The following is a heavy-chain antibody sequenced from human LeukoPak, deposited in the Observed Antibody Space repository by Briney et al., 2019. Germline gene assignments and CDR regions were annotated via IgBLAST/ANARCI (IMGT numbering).Heavy chain of an antibody. D-gene: IGHD1-1*01. J-gene: IGHJ5*02. CDR1: GFTFNTYN. Sequence: GGSLRLSCAASGFTFNTYNMNWVRQAPGKGLEWVSGISGSGGSTFYADSVKGRFTISRDNSKNTLYLQMTSLRADDTAVFYCAKEGAEYNLNAWGQGTLVTVSS. CDR3: AKEGAEYNLNA. V-gene: IGHV3-23*01. CDR2: ISGSGGST.